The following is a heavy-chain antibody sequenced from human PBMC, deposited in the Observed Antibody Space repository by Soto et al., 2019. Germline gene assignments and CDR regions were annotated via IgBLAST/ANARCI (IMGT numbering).Heavy chain of an antibody. CDR2: IYYTGST. CDR3: ATVSGSAVRPRGYYYYVLDV. Sequence: PSEPLSLTCTVSGGSVTNYDYYWSWIRQPPGKGLAWIGYIYYTGSTSYNPSLKSRVTISVDTSKNQFSLNLASVTAADTAVYYCATVSGSAVRPRGYYYYVLDVWGQGTTVTVAS. D-gene: IGHD6-6*01. CDR1: GGSVTNYDYY. V-gene: IGHV4-61*08. J-gene: IGHJ6*02.